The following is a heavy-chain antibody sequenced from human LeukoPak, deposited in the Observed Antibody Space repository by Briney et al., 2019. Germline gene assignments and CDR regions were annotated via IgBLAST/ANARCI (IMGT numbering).Heavy chain of an antibody. V-gene: IGHV1-18*01. CDR1: GYTFTSSG. CDR3: ARDSKCGGDSCQKYYYYYGMDV. D-gene: IGHD2-15*01. CDR2: ISAQNGNT. Sequence: GASVKVSCKASGYTFTSSGISRVRQAPGQGLEWMGWISAQNGNTHYAQKLQGRVTMTTDTSTSTAYMELRSLRSDDTAVYYCARDSKCGGDSCQKYYYYYGMDVWGQGTTVTVSS. J-gene: IGHJ6*02.